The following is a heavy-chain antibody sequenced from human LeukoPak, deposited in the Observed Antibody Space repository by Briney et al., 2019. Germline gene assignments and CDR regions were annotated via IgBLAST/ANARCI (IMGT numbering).Heavy chain of an antibody. CDR3: ASYTGGGVY. Sequence: GGSLRLSCAVSGFTFSSGYMHWVRQPPGKGPVWVSRISSDGSNTIYADSVKGRFTISRDDARNTLYLQMNSLGDAETAVYYCASYTGGGVYWGQGTLVTVSS. D-gene: IGHD2-2*02. CDR2: ISSDGSNT. CDR1: GFTFSSGY. J-gene: IGHJ4*02. V-gene: IGHV3-74*01.